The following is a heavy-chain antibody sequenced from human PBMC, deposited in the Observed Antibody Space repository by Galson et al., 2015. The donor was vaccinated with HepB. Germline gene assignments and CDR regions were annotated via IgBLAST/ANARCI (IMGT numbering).Heavy chain of an antibody. D-gene: IGHD4-17*01. Sequence: SLRLSCAASGFTFSSYAMNWVRRAPGKGLEWVSTFSGSGGSTYYADSVKGRFTISRDNSKNTLYLQMNSLRAEDTAVYYCFMTTVTTFDWGQGTLVTVSS. J-gene: IGHJ4*02. V-gene: IGHV3-23*01. CDR1: GFTFSSYA. CDR3: FMTTVTTFD. CDR2: FSGSGGST.